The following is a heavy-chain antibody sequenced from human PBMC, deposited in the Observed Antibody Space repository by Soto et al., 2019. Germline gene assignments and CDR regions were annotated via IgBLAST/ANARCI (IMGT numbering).Heavy chain of an antibody. V-gene: IGHV1-69*13. CDR3: ARDQGWRYSRGWYPFDY. Sequence: ASVKVSCKASGGTFSSYAISWVRQAPGQGLEWMGGIIPIFGTANYAQKFQGRVTITADESTSTAYMELSSLRSEDTAVYYCARDQGWRYSRGWYPFDYWGQGPLVTVS. CDR2: IIPIFGTA. CDR1: GGTFSSYA. D-gene: IGHD6-19*01. J-gene: IGHJ4*02.